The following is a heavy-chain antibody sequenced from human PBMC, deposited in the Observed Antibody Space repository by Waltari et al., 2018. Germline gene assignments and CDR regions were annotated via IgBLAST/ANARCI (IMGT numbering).Heavy chain of an antibody. J-gene: IGHJ3*01. CDR1: GGSIDTPKHY. CDR2: ISYAGTT. V-gene: IGHV4-39*01. D-gene: IGHD5-12*01. Sequence: QLQLQESGPGPVKPSETLSLTCSVSGGSIDTPKHYWGWIPQPPGQGLEWIGTISYAGTTYTNPSLRSRLTMSRDTSKNQLSLTLGSTTAADTAVYYCATYIGASVGTAAFDVWGQGTMVTVSS. CDR3: ATYIGASVGTAAFDV.